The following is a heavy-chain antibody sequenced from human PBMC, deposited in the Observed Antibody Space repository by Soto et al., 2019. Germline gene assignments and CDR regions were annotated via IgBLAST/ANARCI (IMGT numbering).Heavy chain of an antibody. V-gene: IGHV3-43*01. CDR1: GFAFYDYT. CDR2: ISWDGGST. J-gene: IGHJ6*02. CDR3: AKDVIAARPYYYFGLDV. Sequence: EVRLVQSGGVVAQPGGSLRLSCAASGFAFYDYTMLWVRQVPGRGLEGVSLISWDGGSTYYADSVKGRFTISRDNSKNSLYLQMNSLRTDDTALYYCAKDVIAARPYYYFGLDVWGQGTTVTVSS. D-gene: IGHD6-6*01.